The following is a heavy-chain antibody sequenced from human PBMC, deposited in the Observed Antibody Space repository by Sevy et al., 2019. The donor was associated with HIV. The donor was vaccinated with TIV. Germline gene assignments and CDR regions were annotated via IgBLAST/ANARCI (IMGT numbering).Heavy chain of an antibody. CDR3: ALERLSSDVAEYFEN. CDR1: GFTFRSFS. Sequence: GGSLRLSCAASGFTFRSFSMHWVRQAPGKWLEWVTTVSYDGSNTYYADSVKGRFAVFRDNSRNLLNLQMNNLRPEDTAVYYCALERLSSDVAEYFENWVQGTPVTVSS. D-gene: IGHD1-1*01. V-gene: IGHV3-30*09. CDR2: VSYDGSNT. J-gene: IGHJ1*01.